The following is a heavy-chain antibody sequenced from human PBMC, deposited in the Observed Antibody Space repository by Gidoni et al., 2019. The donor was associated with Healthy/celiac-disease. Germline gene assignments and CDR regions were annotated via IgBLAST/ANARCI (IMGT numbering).Heavy chain of an antibody. CDR2: IIPILGIA. CDR3: AREGYYGSGGPGGMDV. J-gene: IGHJ6*02. Sequence: QVQLVQSGAEVKKPGSSVKVSCKASGGTFSSYTISWVRQAPGQGLALMGRIIPILGIANYAQKFKGRVTITADKSTSTAYMELSSLRSEDTAVYYGAREGYYGSGGPGGMDVWGQGTTVTVSS. V-gene: IGHV1-69*08. CDR1: GGTFSSYT. D-gene: IGHD3-10*01.